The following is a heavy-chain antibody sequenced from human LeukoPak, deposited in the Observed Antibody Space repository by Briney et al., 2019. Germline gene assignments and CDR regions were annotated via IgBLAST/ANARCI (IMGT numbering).Heavy chain of an antibody. CDR3: AREYYYDSSGQYYYHGMDV. V-gene: IGHV1-3*01. CDR2: INAGNGNT. D-gene: IGHD3-22*01. Sequence: ASVTVSCKASGYTFTSYAMHWVRQAPGQRLEWMGWINAGNGNTKYSQKFQGRVTITRDTSASTAYMELSSLRSEDTAVYYCAREYYYDSSGQYYYHGMDVWGQGTTVTVSS. J-gene: IGHJ6*02. CDR1: GYTFTSYA.